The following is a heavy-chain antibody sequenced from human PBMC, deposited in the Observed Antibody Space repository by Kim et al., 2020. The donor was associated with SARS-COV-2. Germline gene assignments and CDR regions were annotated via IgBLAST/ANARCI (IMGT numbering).Heavy chain of an antibody. J-gene: IGHJ4*02. CDR3: SRRKLIPLLQF. V-gene: IGHV4-34*01. CDR1: GGSFSDYY. D-gene: IGHD3-16*01. CDR2: IHRSGST. Sequence: SETLSLTCAVYGGSFSDYYYNWIRQPPGKGLEWIGEIHRSGSTKYNPSLKSRVTISLDTSKNQFSLKLISVTAADTPSYYCSRRKLIPLLQFWGQGDLVT.